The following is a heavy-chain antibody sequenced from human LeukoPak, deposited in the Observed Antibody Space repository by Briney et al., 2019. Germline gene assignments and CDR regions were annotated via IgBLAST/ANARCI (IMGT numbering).Heavy chain of an antibody. CDR3: AKSWNYYDSSGDDALDI. V-gene: IGHV3-23*01. Sequence: GGSLRLSCAASGFTFSSSGMSWVRQAPGKGLEWVSAISGSGGNTLYADSVKGRCTISRDNSKNTLYLQMNSLRVEDTAVYYCAKSWNYYDSSGDDALDIWGQGTMVTVSS. CDR1: GFTFSSSG. J-gene: IGHJ3*02. CDR2: ISGSGGNT. D-gene: IGHD3-22*01.